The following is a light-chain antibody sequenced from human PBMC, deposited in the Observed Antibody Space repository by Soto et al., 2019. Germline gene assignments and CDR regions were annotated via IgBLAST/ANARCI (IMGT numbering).Light chain of an antibody. J-gene: IGKJ1*01. CDR1: QSISNF. V-gene: IGKV1-39*01. CDR2: AAS. Sequence: DIQMTQSPSSLSASVGDRVTITCRAGQSISNFLNWYQQKPGSAPNLLIYAASRLQSGVPSRFSGSGSGTDFTLTISSLQPEDFVTYYCQQSYSTPPTFGQGTKVEIK. CDR3: QQSYSTPPT.